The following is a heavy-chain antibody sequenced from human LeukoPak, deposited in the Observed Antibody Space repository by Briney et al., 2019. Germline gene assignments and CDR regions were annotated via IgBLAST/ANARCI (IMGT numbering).Heavy chain of an antibody. CDR2: INIGGTNT. V-gene: IGHV3-11*01. J-gene: IGHJ5*02. Sequence: GGSLRLSCAASGFTFNDYYMSWIRQAPGKGLEWLSYINIGGTNTHYADSVKGRFTISRDNAKKSLYLEMNNLRAEDTAVYYWATDGAGFDTWGQGVLVTVSS. CDR1: GFTFNDYY. CDR3: ATDGAGFDT.